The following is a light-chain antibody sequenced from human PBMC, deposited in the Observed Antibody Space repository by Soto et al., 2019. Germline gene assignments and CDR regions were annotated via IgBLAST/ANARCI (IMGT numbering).Light chain of an antibody. V-gene: IGLV1-44*01. CDR1: SSNIRIND. J-gene: IGLJ3*02. CDR3: GAWDDSLKGGV. CDR2: RNN. Sequence: QSVLTQPPSTSGTPGQRVTISCSGGSSNIRINDVNWYQQLPRTAPKLLLYRNNERPSGVSDRFSGSKSGTSASLAISGLQSEDEADYYCGAWDDSLKGGVFGGGTKLTVL.